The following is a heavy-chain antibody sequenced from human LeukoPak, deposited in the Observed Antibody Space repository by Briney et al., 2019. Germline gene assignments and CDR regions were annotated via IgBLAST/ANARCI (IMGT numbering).Heavy chain of an antibody. CDR2: INHSGST. V-gene: IGHV4-34*01. D-gene: IGHD2-2*01. J-gene: IGHJ5*02. CDR1: GGSFSGYY. CDR3: ARGGGYCSSTSCYVWFDP. Sequence: PSETLSLTCAVYGGSFSGYYWSWIRQPPGKGLEWIGEINHSGSTNYNPSLKSRVTISVDTSKNQFSPKLSSVTAADTAVYYCARGGGYCSSTSCYVWFDPWGQGTLVTVSS.